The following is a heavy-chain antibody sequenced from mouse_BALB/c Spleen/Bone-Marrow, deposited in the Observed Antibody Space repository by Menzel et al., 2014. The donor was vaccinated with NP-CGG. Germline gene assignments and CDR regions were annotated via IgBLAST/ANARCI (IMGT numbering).Heavy chain of an antibody. J-gene: IGHJ2*01. Sequence: VQLQQSGAELVKPGASVKLSCTASGFNIKDTYMHWVKQRPEQGLEWIGRIDPANGNTKYDPKFQGKATITADTSSNTAYLQLSSLTSEDTAVYYCAKYYYDYYFDYWGQGTTLTVSS. CDR2: IDPANGNT. V-gene: IGHV14-3*02. D-gene: IGHD1-1*01. CDR1: GFNIKDTY. CDR3: AKYYYDYYFDY.